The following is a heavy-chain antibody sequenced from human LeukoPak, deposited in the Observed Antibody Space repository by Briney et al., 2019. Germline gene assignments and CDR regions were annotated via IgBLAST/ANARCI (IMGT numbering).Heavy chain of an antibody. CDR2: ISGSGGGT. CDR1: GFTFSSYA. D-gene: IGHD2-21*01. J-gene: IGHJ4*02. Sequence: GGSLRPSCAASGFTFSSYAMTWVRQAPGKGLEWVSAISGSGGGTYYADSVKGRFTISRDNSENTLYLQMNSLRAEDTAVYYCAKVGSYSPLYFFDYWGQGTLVTVSS. V-gene: IGHV3-23*01. CDR3: AKVGSYSPLYFFDY.